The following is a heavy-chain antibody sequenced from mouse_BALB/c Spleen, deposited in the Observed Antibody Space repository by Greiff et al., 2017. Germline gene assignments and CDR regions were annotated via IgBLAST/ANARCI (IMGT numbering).Heavy chain of an antibody. CDR1: GFSLTNSG. CDR3: AKPYQIYDGYWNWFAY. V-gene: IGHV2-6-6*01. D-gene: IGHD2-3*01. J-gene: IGHJ3*01. Sequence: QVQLQQSGPGLVAPSQSLSITCTVSGFSLTNSGVHWVRQSPGKGLEWLGVIWGDGSTNYNSAFKSRLSISKDNSKSQVFLKMNSLQTDDTARYYCAKPYQIYDGYWNWFAYWGQGTLVTVSA. CDR2: IWGDGST.